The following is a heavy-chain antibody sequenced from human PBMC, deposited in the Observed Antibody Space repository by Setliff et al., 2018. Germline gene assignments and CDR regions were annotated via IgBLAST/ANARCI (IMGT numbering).Heavy chain of an antibody. V-gene: IGHV1-3*01. CDR3: AGSVGGAPNYYGLGV. Sequence: ASVKVSCKTSGYSFISYYMYWVRQAPGQGLEWMGWITAGFGDRKYSQKFQDRLTITRDTSARTVYMELSSLRFEDTAVYYCAGSVGGAPNYYGLGVWGQGTTVTVSS. J-gene: IGHJ6*02. CDR2: ITAGFGDR. D-gene: IGHD1-26*01. CDR1: GYSFISYY.